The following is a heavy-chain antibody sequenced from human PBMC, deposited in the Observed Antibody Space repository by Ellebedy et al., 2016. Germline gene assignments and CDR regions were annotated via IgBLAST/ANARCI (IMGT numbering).Heavy chain of an antibody. D-gene: IGHD4/OR15-4a*01. CDR1: GLTVSSFF. CDR3: RQGHYANL. V-gene: IGHV3-23*01. J-gene: IGHJ4*02. CDR2: ISGDGRST. Sequence: GGSLRLSXAPSGLTVSSFFMGWVRQAPGKGLEWVSTISGDGRSTYFADSVKGRFSISRDNLKSILFLQMNNLRADDTAVYYCRQGHYANLWGRGTLVTVSS.